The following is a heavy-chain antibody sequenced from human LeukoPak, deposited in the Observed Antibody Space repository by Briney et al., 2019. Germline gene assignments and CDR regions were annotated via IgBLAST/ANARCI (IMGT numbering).Heavy chain of an antibody. CDR2: ISTSSMTI. J-gene: IGHJ4*02. CDR1: GFTFSSYT. Sequence: PGGSLRLSCAASGFTFSSYTMDWVRQAPGKGLEWVAYISTSSMTIYYADSVKGRFTISRDDAKNSLSLHMDSLRAEDTAVYYCARGRRDYSNYEGTLEYWGQGTLVTVSS. V-gene: IGHV3-48*01. CDR3: ARGRRDYSNYEGTLEY. D-gene: IGHD4-11*01.